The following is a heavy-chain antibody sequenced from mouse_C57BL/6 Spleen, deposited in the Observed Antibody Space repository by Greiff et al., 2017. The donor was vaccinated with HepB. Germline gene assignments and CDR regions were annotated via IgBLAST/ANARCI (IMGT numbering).Heavy chain of an antibody. V-gene: IGHV1-82*01. J-gene: IGHJ2*01. D-gene: IGHD4-1*01. CDR2: IYPGDGDT. CDR1: GYAFSSSW. Sequence: QVQLQQSGPELVKPGASVKISCKASGYAFSSSWMNWVKQRPGKGLEWIGRIYPGDGDTNYNGKFKGKATLTADKSSSTAYMQLSSLTSEDSAVYFCAAGTAPDYWGQGTTLTVSS. CDR3: AAGTAPDY.